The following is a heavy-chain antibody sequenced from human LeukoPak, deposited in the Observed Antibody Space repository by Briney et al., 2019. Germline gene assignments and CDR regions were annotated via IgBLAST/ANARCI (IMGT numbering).Heavy chain of an antibody. CDR3: ARDEKPYDSGSFDY. J-gene: IGHJ4*02. CDR1: GFTFTTYG. CDR2: ISFDGSMN. V-gene: IGHV3-30*03. Sequence: SGRSLRLSCAASGFTFTTYGMHWVRQAPGKGLEWVSYISFDGSMNFYADSVKGRFTISRDNSKNTLHLHMNSLRAEDTAVYYCARDEKPYDSGSFDYWGQGTLVTVSS. D-gene: IGHD3-10*01.